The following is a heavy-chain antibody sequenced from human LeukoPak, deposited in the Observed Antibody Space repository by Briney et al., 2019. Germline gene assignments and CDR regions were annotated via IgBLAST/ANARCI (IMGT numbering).Heavy chain of an antibody. Sequence: ASVKVSCKAYGNTFTNNGISWVRQAPGQGLEWMGWIGAYNGYTNYAQKFQGRVTMTRDMSTSTVNMELSSLRSEDTAVYYCARGRSGYDSGVDYWGQGTLVTVSS. CDR1: GNTFTNNG. J-gene: IGHJ4*02. V-gene: IGHV1-18*01. CDR2: IGAYNGYT. CDR3: ARGRSGYDSGVDY. D-gene: IGHD5-12*01.